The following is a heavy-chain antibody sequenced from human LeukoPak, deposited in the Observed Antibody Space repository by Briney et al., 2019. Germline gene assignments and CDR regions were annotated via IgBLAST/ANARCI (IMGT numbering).Heavy chain of an antibody. CDR1: GGSISSYY. J-gene: IGHJ4*02. Sequence: PSETLSLTCTVSGGSISSYYWSWIRQPAGKGLEWIGRIYTSGSTNYNPSLKSRVTISVDTSKNQFSLKLSSVPAADTAVYYCARGVRFVSNYYFDYWGQGTLVTVSS. CDR3: ARGVRFVSNYYFDY. V-gene: IGHV4-4*07. D-gene: IGHD3-10*01. CDR2: IYTSGST.